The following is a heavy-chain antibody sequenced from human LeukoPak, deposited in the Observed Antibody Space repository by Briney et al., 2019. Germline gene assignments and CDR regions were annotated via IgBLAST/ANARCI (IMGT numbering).Heavy chain of an antibody. CDR3: ARHGTDISGSLYYFDY. CDR1: GGSISSYY. Sequence: SSETLSLTCTVSGGSISSYYWSWIRQPPGKGLEWIGYIYYSGSTNYNPSLKSRVTISVDTSKNQFSLKLSSVTAADTAVYYCARHGTDISGSLYYFDYWGQETLVTVSS. D-gene: IGHD1-26*01. J-gene: IGHJ4*02. CDR2: IYYSGST. V-gene: IGHV4-59*08.